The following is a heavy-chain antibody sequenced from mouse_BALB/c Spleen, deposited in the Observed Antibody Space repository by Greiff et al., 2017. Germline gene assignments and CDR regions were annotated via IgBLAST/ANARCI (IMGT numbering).Heavy chain of an antibody. CDR2: IWAGEGT. D-gene: IGHD1-2*01. Sequence: VHLVESGPGLVAPSQSLSITCTGSGFSFTGYGVHWVRQPPGKGLEWLGVIWAGEGTNYNSALMSRLSISKDNSKSQVFLKMNSLQTDDTYMYYGASLITTGRFAYWGQGTPVTVSA. V-gene: IGHV2-9*02. J-gene: IGHJ3*01. CDR3: ASLITTGRFAY. CDR1: GFSFTGYG.